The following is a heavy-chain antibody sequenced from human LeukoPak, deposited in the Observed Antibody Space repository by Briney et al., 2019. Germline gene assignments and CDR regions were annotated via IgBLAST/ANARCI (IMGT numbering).Heavy chain of an antibody. Sequence: QTGGSLRLSCEASGFTFNNYAMHWVRQAPGKGLEWVSGISWDRGTTGYGDSVKGRFTISRDNAKNTLYLQMSSLRAEDTALYYCAKASNYDYLWGSQQIGYCFDHWGRGILVTVSS. V-gene: IGHV3-9*01. CDR3: AKASNYDYLWGSQQIGYCFDH. J-gene: IGHJ4*02. CDR1: GFTFNNYA. D-gene: IGHD3-16*01. CDR2: ISWDRGTT.